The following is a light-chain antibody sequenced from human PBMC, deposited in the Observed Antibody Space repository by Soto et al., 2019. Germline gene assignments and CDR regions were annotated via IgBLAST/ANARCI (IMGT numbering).Light chain of an antibody. CDR3: QQGYITPWT. Sequence: DIHMAQFPSSPSASVGARVTIPCRASQSINSHLNWYQQKAGQAPKVLISAASSLQSEVPSRFSGSGSGTDFTLTISGLRPEDFATYYCQQGYITPWTFGQGTKVDIK. J-gene: IGKJ1*01. CDR1: QSINSH. V-gene: IGKV1-39*01. CDR2: AAS.